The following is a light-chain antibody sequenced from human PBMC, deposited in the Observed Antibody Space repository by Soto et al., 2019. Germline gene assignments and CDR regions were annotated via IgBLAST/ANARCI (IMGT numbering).Light chain of an antibody. CDR1: QSVNTN. J-gene: IGKJ4*01. V-gene: IGKV3-15*01. CDR3: QQYKNWPPVT. Sequence: ETVMTQSPATLSVSLGESTTLSCRASQSVNTNLAWYQQKPGQAPRLLIYGASIRATGVPARFSGSGSGTDFTLTISSLQPEDFVVYFCQQYKNWPPVTFGGGTKVEIK. CDR2: GAS.